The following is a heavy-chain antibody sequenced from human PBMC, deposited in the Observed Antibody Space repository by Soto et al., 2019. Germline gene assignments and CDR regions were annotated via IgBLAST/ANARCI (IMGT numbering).Heavy chain of an antibody. CDR3: ARGECSSNYCFTRWALDI. V-gene: IGHV4-34*01. Sequence: SETLSLTCAVYGGSFSGYYWTWIRQTPGKGLEWIGEINHSGSTNYMPSLKSRVSISADSSKKQFFLNLTSVTAADTAVYYCARGECSSNYCFTRWALDIWGQGTGVTVSS. J-gene: IGHJ3*02. D-gene: IGHD2-2*01. CDR2: INHSGST. CDR1: GGSFSGYY.